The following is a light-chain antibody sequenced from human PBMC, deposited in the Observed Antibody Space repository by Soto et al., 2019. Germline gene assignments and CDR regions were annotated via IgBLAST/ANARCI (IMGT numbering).Light chain of an antibody. J-gene: IGKJ4*01. CDR1: QSVSSY. Sequence: EIVLTQSPATLSLSPGERATLSCRASQSVSSYLAWYQQKPGQAPRLLIYGASNRATGTPARFSGSGTGTDFKLTISSLEPQDSAIYYCQQRSDWPPLNFGGGTKVEI. V-gene: IGKV3-11*01. CDR2: GAS. CDR3: QQRSDWPPLN.